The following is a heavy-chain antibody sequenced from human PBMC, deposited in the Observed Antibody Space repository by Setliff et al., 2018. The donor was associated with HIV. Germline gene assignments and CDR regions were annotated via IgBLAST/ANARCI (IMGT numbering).Heavy chain of an antibody. CDR3: ARALANWVGRRAFDI. J-gene: IGHJ3*02. CDR2: IYHSGGT. V-gene: IGHV4-4*02. D-gene: IGHD1-1*01. CDR1: GFTFNKYV. Sequence: PGGSLRLSCAASGFTFNKYVMSWVRQAPGKGLEWIGEIYHSGGTNYNPSLQSRVIISVDTSNNQISLKLTSVTAADTAVYYCARALANWVGRRAFDIWGQGTMVTVSS.